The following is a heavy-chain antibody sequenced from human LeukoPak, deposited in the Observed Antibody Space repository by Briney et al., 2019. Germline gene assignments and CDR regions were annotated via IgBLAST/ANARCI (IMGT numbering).Heavy chain of an antibody. J-gene: IGHJ4*02. D-gene: IGHD4-17*01. CDR1: GGSISSYY. CDR3: ASHAYGDSFDY. CDR2: IYYSGST. Sequence: PSETLSLTCTVSGGSISSYYWSWIRQPPVKGLEWIGYIYYSGSTNYNPSLKSRVTISVDTSKNQFSLKLSSVTAADTAVYYCASHAYGDSFDYWGQGTLVTVSS. V-gene: IGHV4-59*08.